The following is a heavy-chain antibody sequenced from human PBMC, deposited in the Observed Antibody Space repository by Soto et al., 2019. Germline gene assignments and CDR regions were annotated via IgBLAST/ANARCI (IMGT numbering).Heavy chain of an antibody. Sequence: SETLSLTCTVSGGSINNHYWSWIRQPPGKGLEWLGYVYYNGITNYNPSLKSRVTISVDTSKNQFSLKLSSVTAADTAVYYCGRAHAQTHGVFHYTYSARAVWGKGTTDPVPP. CDR2: VYYNGIT. V-gene: IGHV4-59*11. CDR1: GGSINNHY. J-gene: IGHJ6*04. D-gene: IGHD2-2*02. CDR3: GRAHAQTHGVFHYTYSARAV.